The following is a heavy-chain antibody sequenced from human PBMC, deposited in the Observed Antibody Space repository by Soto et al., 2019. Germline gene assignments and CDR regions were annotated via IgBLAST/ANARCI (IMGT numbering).Heavy chain of an antibody. D-gene: IGHD2-21*02. CDR2: IIPIFGTA. CDR3: ARLYCGGDCFPKYYYYGMDV. CDR1: GGTFSSYA. Sequence: SVKVSCKASGGTFSSYAISWVRQAPVQGLEWMGGIIPIFGTANYAQKFQGRVTITADKSTSTAYMELSSLRSEDTAVYYCARLYCGGDCFPKYYYYGMDVWGQGTTVTVSS. V-gene: IGHV1-69*06. J-gene: IGHJ6*02.